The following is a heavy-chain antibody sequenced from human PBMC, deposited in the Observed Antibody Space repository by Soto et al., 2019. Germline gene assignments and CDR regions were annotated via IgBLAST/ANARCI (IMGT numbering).Heavy chain of an antibody. CDR3: AREYAFSSDY. V-gene: IGHV4-59*01. D-gene: IGHD2-2*01. Sequence: SETLSLTCSVSGGSMRSYYWSWIRQPPGKGLEWIGYIHDSGITDYNPSLKSRATISIDTFRNQISLYLHSVTAADTAVYYCAREYAFSSDYWGQGTVVTVSS. J-gene: IGHJ4*02. CDR1: GGSMRSYY. CDR2: IHDSGIT.